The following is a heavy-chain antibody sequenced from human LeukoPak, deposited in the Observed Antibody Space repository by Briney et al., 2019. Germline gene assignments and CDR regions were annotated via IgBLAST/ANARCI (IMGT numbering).Heavy chain of an antibody. V-gene: IGHV4-59*01. CDR2: IYYSGNT. CDR1: GGSISSYY. J-gene: IGHJ2*01. CDR3: ARTSSSWASDWYFDL. D-gene: IGHD6-13*01. Sequence: SETLSLTCTVSGGSISSYYWSWIRQPPGKGLEWIGYIYYSGNTNYNPSLKSRVTISVDTSKNQFSLKLSSVTAADTAVYYCARTSSSWASDWYFDLWGRGTLVTVSS.